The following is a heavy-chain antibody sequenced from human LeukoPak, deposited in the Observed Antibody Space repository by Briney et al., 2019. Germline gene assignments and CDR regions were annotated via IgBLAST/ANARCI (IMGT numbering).Heavy chain of an antibody. D-gene: IGHD6-13*01. Sequence: ASVKVSCKASGYTFSRHVMNWVRQAPGQGLEWMGWINPNSGGTNYAQKFQGRVTMTRDTSISTAYMELSRLRSDDTAVYYCARVFHRSSSWYFGCWGQGTLVTVSS. V-gene: IGHV1-2*02. CDR3: ARVFHRSSSWYFGC. J-gene: IGHJ4*02. CDR2: INPNSGGT. CDR1: GYTFSRHV.